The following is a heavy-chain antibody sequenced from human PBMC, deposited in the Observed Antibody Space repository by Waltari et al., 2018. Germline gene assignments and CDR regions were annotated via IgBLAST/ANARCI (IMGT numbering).Heavy chain of an antibody. V-gene: IGHV1-69*01. CDR1: GCTFSSYA. J-gene: IGHJ4*02. CDR2: IIPIFGTA. Sequence: QVQLVQSGAEVKKPGSSVTVSCKASGCTFSSYAISWVRRAPGQGLEWMGGIIPIFGTANYAQKFQGRVTITADESTSTAYMELSSLRSEDTAVYYCARAPRGATADFDYWGQGTLVTVSS. CDR3: ARAPRGATADFDY. D-gene: IGHD1-26*01.